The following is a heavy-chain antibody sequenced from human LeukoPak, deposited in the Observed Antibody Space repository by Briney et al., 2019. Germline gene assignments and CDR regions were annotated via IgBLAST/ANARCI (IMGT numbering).Heavy chain of an antibody. Sequence: GESLRLSCAASGFSFNHYAMYWVRQAPGKGLEWVSSIDATGAATYYADSVNGRFTISRDNSKNTFYLQMDSLRADDTAVYSCAKGSGSGWYGWFASWGQGTLVTVSS. CDR1: GFSFNHYA. J-gene: IGHJ5*01. CDR2: IDATGAAT. V-gene: IGHV3-23*01. CDR3: AKGSGSGWYGWFAS. D-gene: IGHD6-19*01.